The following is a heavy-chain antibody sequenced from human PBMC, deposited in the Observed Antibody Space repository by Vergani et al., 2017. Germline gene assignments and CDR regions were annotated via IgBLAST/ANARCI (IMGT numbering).Heavy chain of an antibody. CDR3: ARSSSRKIDY. Sequence: QLQLQESGPGLVKPSETLSLTCTVSGGSLSSSSYYWGWIRQPPGKGLEWIGSIYYSGSTYYNPSLKSRVTISVDTSKNQFSLKLSSVTAADTAVYYCARSSSRKIDYWGQGTLVTVSS. J-gene: IGHJ4*02. V-gene: IGHV4-39*07. CDR1: GGSLSSSSYY. CDR2: IYYSGST.